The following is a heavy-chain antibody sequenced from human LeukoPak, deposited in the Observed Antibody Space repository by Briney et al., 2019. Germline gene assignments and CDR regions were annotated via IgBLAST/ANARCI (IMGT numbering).Heavy chain of an antibody. J-gene: IGHJ4*02. V-gene: IGHV1-69*05. CDR2: IIPIFGTA. Sequence: GASVKVSCKASGGTFSSYAISWVRQAPGQGLEWMGGIIPIFGTANYAQKFQGRVTITTDESTSTAYMELSSLRSEDTAVYYCARTYYYDSSSYHHLAYWGQGTLVTVSS. D-gene: IGHD3-22*01. CDR1: GGTFSSYA. CDR3: ARTYYYDSSSYHHLAY.